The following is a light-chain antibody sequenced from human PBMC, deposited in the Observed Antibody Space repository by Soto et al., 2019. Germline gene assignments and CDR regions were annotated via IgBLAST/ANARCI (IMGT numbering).Light chain of an antibody. CDR1: QYINTR. V-gene: IGKV3-20*01. CDR2: QTS. CDR3: QQYGSSPIT. J-gene: IGKJ5*01. Sequence: EIVLTQSPATLSSFPGDRVTLSCRASQYINTRLAWYQHRPGQAPRLLICQTSIRAAGIPARFSASGTGTDFTLTIGRLEPEDFAVYYCQQYGSSPITFGQGTRLEIK.